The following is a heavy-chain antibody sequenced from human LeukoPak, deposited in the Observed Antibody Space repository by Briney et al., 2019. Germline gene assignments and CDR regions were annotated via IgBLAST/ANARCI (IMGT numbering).Heavy chain of an antibody. J-gene: IGHJ4*02. Sequence: PGGSLRLSCAASGFTFSSHGMNWVRQAPGKGLEWVSGISPNGVITYYADSVKGRCTISRDDSKNTLYLQMNSLRVDDTAVYYCARLKAVAGTAYYFDYWGQGTLVTVSS. CDR3: ARLKAVAGTAYYFDY. CDR2: ISPNGVIT. V-gene: IGHV3-23*01. D-gene: IGHD6-19*01. CDR1: GFTFSSHG.